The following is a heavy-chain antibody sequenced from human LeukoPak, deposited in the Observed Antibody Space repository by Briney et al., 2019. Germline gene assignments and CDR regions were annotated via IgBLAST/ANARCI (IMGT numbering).Heavy chain of an antibody. V-gene: IGHV3-23*01. J-gene: IGHJ4*02. D-gene: IGHD6-13*01. CDR1: GFTFNNYA. CDR2: ISGGGGGT. CDR3: AKDGGIAAAGTSVYFDH. Sequence: GGSLRLSCAVSGFTFNNYAMSWVRQAPGKGLEWVSAISGGGGGTYYADSVKGRFTISRDNSKNTMYLQMNGLRAEDTAVYYCAKDGGIAAAGTSVYFDHWGQGTLVTVSS.